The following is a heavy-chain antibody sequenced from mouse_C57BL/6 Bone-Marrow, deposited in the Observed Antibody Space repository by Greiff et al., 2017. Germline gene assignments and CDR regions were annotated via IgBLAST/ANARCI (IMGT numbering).Heavy chain of an antibody. Sequence: EVQVVESGEGLVKPGGSLKLSCAASGFTFSSYAMSWVRQTPEKRLEWVAYISSGGDYIYYADTVKGRFTISRDNARNTLYLQMSSLKSEDTAMYYCTRDRYYGSSPWYFDVWGTGTTVTVSS. D-gene: IGHD1-1*01. CDR3: TRDRYYGSSPWYFDV. V-gene: IGHV5-9-1*02. CDR2: ISSGGDYI. J-gene: IGHJ1*03. CDR1: GFTFSSYA.